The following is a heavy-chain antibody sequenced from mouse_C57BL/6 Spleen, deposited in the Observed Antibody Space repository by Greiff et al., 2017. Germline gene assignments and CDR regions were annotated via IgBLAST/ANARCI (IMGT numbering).Heavy chain of an antibody. CDR2: ISSGSSTI. J-gene: IGHJ4*01. Sequence: EVKLVESGGGLVKPGGSLKLSCAASGFTFSDYGMHWVRQAPEMGLEWVAYISSGSSTIYYADTVKGRFTISRDNAKNTLFLQMTSLRSEDTAMYYCARGYGSIQYYDAMDYWGQGTSVTVSS. CDR3: ARGYGSIQYYDAMDY. CDR1: GFTFSDYG. D-gene: IGHD1-1*01. V-gene: IGHV5-17*01.